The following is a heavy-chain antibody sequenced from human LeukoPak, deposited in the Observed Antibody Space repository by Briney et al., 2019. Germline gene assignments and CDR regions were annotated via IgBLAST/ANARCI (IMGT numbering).Heavy chain of an antibody. CDR3: ARLGIAVAGNFDC. CDR1: GFTFSSYG. Sequence: GGSLRLSCAASGFTFSSYGMHWVRQAPGKGLEWVAVIWYDGSNKNYVDSVKGRFTISRDNSKNTLYLQMNSLRAEDTAVYYCARLGIAVAGNFDCWGQGTLVTVSS. CDR2: IWYDGSNK. J-gene: IGHJ4*02. D-gene: IGHD6-19*01. V-gene: IGHV3-33*01.